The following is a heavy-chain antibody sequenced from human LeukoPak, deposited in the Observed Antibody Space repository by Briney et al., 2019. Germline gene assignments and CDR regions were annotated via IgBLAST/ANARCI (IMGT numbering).Heavy chain of an antibody. V-gene: IGHV3-7*03. D-gene: IGHD3-9*01. CDR2: IKTDGSEK. Sequence: PGGSLRLSCAASGFTFNNYGMHWVRQAPGKGLEWVANIKTDGSEKYYVDSVKGRFTISRDNAKNSLYLQMNSLRAEDTAVYYCARDYTGYFPWGQGTLVIVSS. CDR1: GFTFNNYG. J-gene: IGHJ5*02. CDR3: ARDYTGYFP.